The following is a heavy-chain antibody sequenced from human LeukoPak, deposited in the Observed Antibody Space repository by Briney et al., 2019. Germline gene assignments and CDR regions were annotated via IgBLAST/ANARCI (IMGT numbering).Heavy chain of an antibody. J-gene: IGHJ5*02. CDR3: ARSVTGYGGNSNWFDP. V-gene: IGHV3-30*02. D-gene: IGHD4-23*01. CDR2: IRYDGSNK. Sequence: GGSLRLSCAASGFTFSSYGMHWVRQAPGKGLEWVAFIRYDGSNKYYEDYVKGRFTIYRDNSENTLYLQRNSLRAEDTAVYYCARSVTGYGGNSNWFDPWGQRTLVTVSS. CDR1: GFTFSSYG.